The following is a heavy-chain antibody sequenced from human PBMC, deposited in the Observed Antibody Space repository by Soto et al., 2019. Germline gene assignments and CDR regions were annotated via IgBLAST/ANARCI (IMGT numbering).Heavy chain of an antibody. CDR2: ISGSGGST. CDR3: ANDRYSYGAFGY. Sequence: GGSLRLSCTASGFTFSSYAMSWVRQAPGKGLEWVSGISGSGGSTYYADSVKGRFTISRDNPKNTLYLQMNSLRVEDTAVYYCANDRYSYGAFGYWGQGTLVTVSS. D-gene: IGHD5-18*01. CDR1: GFTFSSYA. V-gene: IGHV3-23*01. J-gene: IGHJ4*02.